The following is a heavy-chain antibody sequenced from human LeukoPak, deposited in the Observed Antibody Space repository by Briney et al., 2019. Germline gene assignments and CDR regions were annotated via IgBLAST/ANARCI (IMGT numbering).Heavy chain of an antibody. J-gene: IGHJ4*02. Sequence: SETLSLTCTVSGDSISSYYWSWIRQPPGKGLEWIGYIHYSGSTNYNPSLKSRVTISVDTSKNQFSLKLSSVTAADTAVYYCAKAYSPPQWSPFDYWGQGTLVTVSS. CDR2: IHYSGST. CDR3: AKAYSPPQWSPFDY. D-gene: IGHD6-13*01. V-gene: IGHV4-59*12. CDR1: GDSISSYY.